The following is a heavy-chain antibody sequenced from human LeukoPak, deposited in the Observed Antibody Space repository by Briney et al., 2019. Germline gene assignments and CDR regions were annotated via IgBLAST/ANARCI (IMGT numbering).Heavy chain of an antibody. CDR1: GYTFTGYY. CDR2: INPNSGGT. J-gene: IGHJ4*02. D-gene: IGHD3-10*01. CDR3: ARDLEGYGSGEH. V-gene: IGHV1-2*02. Sequence: ASVKVSCKASGYTFTGYYMHWVRQAPGQGLEWMGWINPNSGGTNYAQKFQGRVTMTRDTSISTAYMELSRLRSDDTAVYYCARDLEGYGSGEHWGQGTLVTVSS.